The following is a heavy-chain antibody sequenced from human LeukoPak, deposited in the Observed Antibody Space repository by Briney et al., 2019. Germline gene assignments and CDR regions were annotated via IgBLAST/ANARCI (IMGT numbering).Heavy chain of an antibody. J-gene: IGHJ3*02. D-gene: IGHD2-15*01. V-gene: IGHV4-59*01. Sequence: PSETLSLTCTVSGGSLTSYYWSWIRQPPGKGLEWIGYIYYSGTTNYNPSLKSRVTISVDTSKKQFSLKLSSVTAADTAVYYCARGKRVGAFDIWGQGTMVTVSS. CDR2: IYYSGTT. CDR3: ARGKRVGAFDI. CDR1: GGSLTSYY.